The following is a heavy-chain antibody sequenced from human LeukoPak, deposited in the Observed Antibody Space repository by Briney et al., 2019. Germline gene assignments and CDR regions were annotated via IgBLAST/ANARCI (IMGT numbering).Heavy chain of an antibody. CDR3: ARGSSSSSGGY. D-gene: IGHD6-13*01. CDR1: GFPFSSYG. V-gene: IGHV3-33*01. J-gene: IGHJ4*02. Sequence: GGSLRLSCAASGFPFSSYGIHWVRQAPGKGLEWVAVIWYDGSTKYYADSVKGRFTISRDNSKNTLCLQMNSLRAEDTAVYYCARGSSSSSGGYWGQGTLVTVSS. CDR2: IWYDGSTK.